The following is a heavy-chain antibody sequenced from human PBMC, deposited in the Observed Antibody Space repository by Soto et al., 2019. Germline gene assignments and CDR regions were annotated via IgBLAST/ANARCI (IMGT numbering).Heavy chain of an antibody. D-gene: IGHD3-22*01. Sequence: EASVKVSCTASGGTFSSYASSWVRQAPGQGLEWMGGIIPIFGTANYAQKFQGRVTITADESTSTAYMELSSLRSEDTAVYYCAREDDSSGHYLWYWGQGTLVTVSS. J-gene: IGHJ4*02. CDR3: AREDDSSGHYLWY. CDR1: GGTFSSYA. CDR2: IIPIFGTA. V-gene: IGHV1-69*13.